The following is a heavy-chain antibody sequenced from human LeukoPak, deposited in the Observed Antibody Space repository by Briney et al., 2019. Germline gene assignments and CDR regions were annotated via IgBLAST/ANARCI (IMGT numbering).Heavy chain of an antibody. J-gene: IGHJ6*02. Sequence: PGGSLRLSCAASGFTFDDYAMHWVRQAPGKGLEWVSGISWNGGSIGYADSVKGRFTISRDNAKNPLYLQMNSLRAEDTALYYCAKDIAPRYGSGSYELGMDVWGQGTTVTVSS. V-gene: IGHV3-9*01. CDR3: AKDIAPRYGSGSYELGMDV. CDR1: GFTFDDYA. D-gene: IGHD3-10*01. CDR2: ISWNGGSI.